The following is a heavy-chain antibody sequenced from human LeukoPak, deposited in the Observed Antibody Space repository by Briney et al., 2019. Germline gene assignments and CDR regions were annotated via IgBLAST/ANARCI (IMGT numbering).Heavy chain of an antibody. CDR1: GGSISSGSYY. CDR3: ASEDYYGSGSSGYYYYMDV. V-gene: IGHV4-61*02. Sequence: SETLSLTCTVSGGSISSGSYYWSWIRQPAGKGLEWIGRIYTSGSTNYNPSLKSRVTISVDTSKNQFSLKLRSVTAADTAVYYCASEDYYGSGSSGYYYYMDVWGKGTTVTISS. CDR2: IYTSGST. J-gene: IGHJ6*03. D-gene: IGHD3-10*01.